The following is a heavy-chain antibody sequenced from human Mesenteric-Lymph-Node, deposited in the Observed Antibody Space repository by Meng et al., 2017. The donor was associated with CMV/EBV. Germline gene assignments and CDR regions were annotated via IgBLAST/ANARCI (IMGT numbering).Heavy chain of an antibody. D-gene: IGHD4-11*01. CDR1: GGPFSGYQ. V-gene: IGHV4-34*01. CDR3: ARYSNWNWFDP. CDR2: INHSGSS. Sequence: SQTLSLTCAVSGGPFSGYQWSWIRQPPGKGLEWIGEINHSGSSNYNPSLQSRVTMSVDTSKKQFSLKLTSVTAADTAVYYCARYSNWNWFDPWGQGTLVTVSS. J-gene: IGHJ5*02.